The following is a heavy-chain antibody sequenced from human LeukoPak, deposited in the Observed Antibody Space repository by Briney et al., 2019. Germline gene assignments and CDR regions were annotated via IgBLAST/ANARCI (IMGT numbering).Heavy chain of an antibody. CDR1: SGSISSYY. Sequence: PSETLSLTCTVSSGSISSYYWSWIRQPPGKGLEWIGHVYYNGSTNYNPSLKSRVTISVDTSKNQFSLKLSSVTAADTAVYYCARETRLHSGSYSNDAFDIWGQGTMVTVSS. J-gene: IGHJ3*02. D-gene: IGHD1-26*01. CDR2: VYYNGST. V-gene: IGHV4-4*08. CDR3: ARETRLHSGSYSNDAFDI.